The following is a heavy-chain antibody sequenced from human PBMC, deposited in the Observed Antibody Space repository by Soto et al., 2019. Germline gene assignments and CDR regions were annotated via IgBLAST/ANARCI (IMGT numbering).Heavy chain of an antibody. V-gene: IGHV3-43*01. D-gene: IGHD1-26*01. CDR1: GFTFDDYS. Sequence: EVRLVESGGVVVQPGESLRLSCAASGFTFDDYSMHWVRQAPGKGLEWVSLISWDGRSTYYADSVKGRFTVSRDNSKNSLYLQMNSLTTEDTAFYYCGKDGAITDYTYLDYWGQGALVTVSS. J-gene: IGHJ4*02. CDR3: GKDGAITDYTYLDY. CDR2: ISWDGRST.